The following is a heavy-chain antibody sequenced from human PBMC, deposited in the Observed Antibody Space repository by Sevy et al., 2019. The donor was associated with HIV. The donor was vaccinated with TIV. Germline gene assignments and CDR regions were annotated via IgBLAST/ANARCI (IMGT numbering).Heavy chain of an antibody. CDR2: IYYSGST. Sequence: SETLSLTCTVSGGYISSGDYYWSGIRQPPGQGREWIGYIYYSGSTYYTPSLKSRVTISVDTSKNQCSLKLSSVTPADTAVYYYARIPIYSSSSDGEYYFDYWGQGSLVTVSS. V-gene: IGHV4-30-4*01. D-gene: IGHD6-6*01. CDR1: GGYISSGDYY. J-gene: IGHJ4*02. CDR3: ARIPIYSSSSDGEYYFDY.